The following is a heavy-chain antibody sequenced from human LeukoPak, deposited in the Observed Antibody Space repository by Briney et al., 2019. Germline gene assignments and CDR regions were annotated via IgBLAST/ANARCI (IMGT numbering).Heavy chain of an antibody. CDR1: GVSITTNF. V-gene: IGHV4-59*05. J-gene: IGHJ5*02. CDR3: ARHYGP. Sequence: SETLSLTCTVSGVSITTNFWSWIRQPPGRGLEWIGSIYDSGSTYYNPSLKSRVTISVDTSKNQFSLKLNSVTAADTAVYYCARHYGPWGQGTLVTVSS. CDR2: IYDSGST. D-gene: IGHD3-16*01.